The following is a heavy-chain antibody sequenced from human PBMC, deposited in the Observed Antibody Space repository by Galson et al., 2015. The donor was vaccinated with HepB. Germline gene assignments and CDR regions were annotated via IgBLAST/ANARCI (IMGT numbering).Heavy chain of an antibody. J-gene: IGHJ4*02. Sequence: SVKVSCKVSGYTLTELSMHWVRQAPGKGLEWMGGFDPEDGETIYAQKFQGRVTMTEDTSTDTAYMELSSLRSEDTAVYYCATHHLNYYDSSGYYSPDYWGQGTLVTVSS. D-gene: IGHD3-22*01. CDR1: GYTLTELS. CDR3: ATHHLNYYDSSGYYSPDY. CDR2: FDPEDGET. V-gene: IGHV1-24*01.